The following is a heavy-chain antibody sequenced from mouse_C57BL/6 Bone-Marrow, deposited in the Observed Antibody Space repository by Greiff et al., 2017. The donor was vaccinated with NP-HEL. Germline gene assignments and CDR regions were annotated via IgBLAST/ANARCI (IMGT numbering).Heavy chain of an antibody. Sequence: QVQLQQSGPGLVQPSQSLSITCTVSGFSLTSYGVHWVRQSPGKGLEWLGVIWRGGSTDYNAAFLSRLSITKDNSKSQVFFKMNSLQADDTAIYYCAKKGDYGGGYYFDDWGQGTTLTVSS. V-gene: IGHV2-5*01. J-gene: IGHJ2*01. D-gene: IGHD2-4*01. CDR2: IWRGGST. CDR3: AKKGDYGGGYYFDD. CDR1: GFSLTSYG.